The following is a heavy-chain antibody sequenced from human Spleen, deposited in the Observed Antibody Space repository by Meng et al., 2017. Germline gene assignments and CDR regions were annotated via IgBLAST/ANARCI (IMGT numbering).Heavy chain of an antibody. D-gene: IGHD5-18*01. CDR3: ARRGNAETADKAFDY. Sequence: GESLKISCKGSGYSFTNFWIAWARQMPGKGLEWMGIIYPGDSDTRYSPSFQGQVTISADKSISTAYLQWSSLKASDTAIYYCARRGNAETADKAFDYWGQGTGVTVSS. J-gene: IGHJ4*02. CDR2: IYPGDSDT. V-gene: IGHV5-51*01. CDR1: GYSFTNFW.